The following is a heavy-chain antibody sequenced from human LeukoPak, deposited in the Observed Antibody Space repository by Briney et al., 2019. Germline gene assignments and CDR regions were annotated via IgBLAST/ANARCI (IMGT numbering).Heavy chain of an antibody. CDR3: ARVQYYYDSSGYYYNAFDI. V-gene: IGHV4-59*01. J-gene: IGHJ3*02. CDR2: IYYSGST. CDR1: GGSISSYY. D-gene: IGHD3-22*01. Sequence: SSETLSLTCTVSGGSISSYYWSWIRQPPGKGLEWIGYIYYSGSTNYNPSLKSRVTISVDTSKNQFSLKLSSVTAADTAVYYCARVQYYYDSSGYYYNAFDIWGQGTMVTVSS.